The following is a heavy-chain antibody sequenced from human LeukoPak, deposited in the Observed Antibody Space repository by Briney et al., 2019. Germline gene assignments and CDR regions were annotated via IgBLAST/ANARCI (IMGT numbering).Heavy chain of an antibody. D-gene: IGHD6-19*01. Sequence: PGGSLRLSCAASGFTFSSYAMTWVRQAPGEGLEWVSSISGSGGSTYYADSMKGRFTISRDNGKSALYLQMNSLRAEDTAVYYCAKKDTSDWVLDYWGQGTLVTVSS. V-gene: IGHV3-23*01. CDR2: ISGSGGST. CDR3: AKKDTSDWVLDY. CDR1: GFTFSSYA. J-gene: IGHJ4*02.